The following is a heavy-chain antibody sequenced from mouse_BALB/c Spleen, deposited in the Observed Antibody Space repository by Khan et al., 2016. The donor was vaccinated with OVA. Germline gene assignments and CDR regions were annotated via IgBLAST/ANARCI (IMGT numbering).Heavy chain of an antibody. CDR1: GYAFTHYL. CDR2: INPGSGGT. D-gene: IGHD2-3*01. CDR3: ARGFYDGDLAWFAY. J-gene: IGHJ3*01. V-gene: IGHV1-54*01. Sequence: QVQLKQSGTELVRPGTSVKVSCRASGYAFTHYLIEWVKQRPGQGLEWIGVINPGSGGTNYNEKFEGKATLTADNSSSTAYMHLSSLTSDDSAVYFCARGFYDGDLAWFAYWGQGTLVTVSA.